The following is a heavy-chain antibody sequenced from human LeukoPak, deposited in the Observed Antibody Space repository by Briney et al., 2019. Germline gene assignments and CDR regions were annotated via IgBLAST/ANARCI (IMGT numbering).Heavy chain of an antibody. Sequence: SETLSLTCSVSGGSISSCYWSWIRQPPGKGLEWMGYIYYSGSTNYNPSLKSRVTISVDTSKNQFSLKLSSVTAADTAVYYCAAHYYDSSGYPYYFDYWGQGTLVTVSS. J-gene: IGHJ4*02. CDR2: IYYSGST. CDR3: AAHYYDSSGYPYYFDY. CDR1: GGSISSCY. D-gene: IGHD3-22*01. V-gene: IGHV4-59*12.